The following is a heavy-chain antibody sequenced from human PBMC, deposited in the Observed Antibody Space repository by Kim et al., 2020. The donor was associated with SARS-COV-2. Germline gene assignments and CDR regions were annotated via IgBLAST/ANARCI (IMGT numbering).Heavy chain of an antibody. V-gene: IGHV1-69*13. D-gene: IGHD6-6*01. Sequence: SVKVSCKASGGTFSSYAISWVRQAPGQGLEWMGGIIPIFGTANYAQKFQGRVTITADESTSTAYMELSSLRSEDTAVYYCASRAVWDSSSFDYYYGMDVWGQGTTVTVSS. CDR2: IIPIFGTA. J-gene: IGHJ6*02. CDR3: ASRAVWDSSSFDYYYGMDV. CDR1: GGTFSSYA.